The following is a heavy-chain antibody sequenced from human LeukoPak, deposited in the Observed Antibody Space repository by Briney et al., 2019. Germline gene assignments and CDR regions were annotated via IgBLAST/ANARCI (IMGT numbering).Heavy chain of an antibody. CDR1: GGTFSSYA. J-gene: IGHJ3*02. V-gene: IGHV1-69*13. D-gene: IGHD2-15*01. CDR3: AREGEGCSGGSCYYAFDI. CDR2: IIPIFGTA. Sequence: SVKVSCKASGGTFSSYAISWVRQAPGQGLEWMGGIIPIFGTANYARKFQGRVTITADESTSTAYMELSSLRSEDTAVYYCAREGEGCSGGSCYYAFDIWGQGTMATVSS.